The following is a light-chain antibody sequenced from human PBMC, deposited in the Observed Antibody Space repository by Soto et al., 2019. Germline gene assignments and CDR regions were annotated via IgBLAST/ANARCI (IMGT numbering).Light chain of an antibody. CDR2: DAS. J-gene: IGKJ4*01. CDR1: QDISND. CDR3: QQYEDLSLT. V-gene: IGKV1-33*01. Sequence: DIQMTQSPSSLSASVGDRVTITCQASQDISNDLNWYQQKPGKAPQLLIYDASNLETGVPSRFSGSRSGTDFTFTITSLQPEDIATYFCQQYEDLSLTFGGGTKVEIK.